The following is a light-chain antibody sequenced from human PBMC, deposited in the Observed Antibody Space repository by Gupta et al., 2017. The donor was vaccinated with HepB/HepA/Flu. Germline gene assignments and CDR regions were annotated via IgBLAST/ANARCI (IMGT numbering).Light chain of an antibody. CDR1: SSNIGNYY. V-gene: IGLV1-51*01. J-gene: IGLJ2*01. CDR2: DKV. CDR3: ATWDGTLSALV. Sequence: QSVLTQPPSVSAPPGQKVAISCSGTSSNIGNYYVSWYQHLPGTAPKLLIYDKVKRPSGIPDRFSGSKSGTSATLAITGLLTGDEAEYYCATWDGTLSALVFGGGTTLTIL.